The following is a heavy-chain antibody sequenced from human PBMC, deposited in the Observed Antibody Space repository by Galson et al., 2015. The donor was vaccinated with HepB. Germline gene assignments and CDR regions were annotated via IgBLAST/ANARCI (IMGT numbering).Heavy chain of an antibody. CDR1: GFTFSSCC. D-gene: IGHD4-17*01. V-gene: IGHV3-30*03. J-gene: IGHJ6*02. CDR3: DQRCYYDDASWDYGTDV. Sequence: SLRLSCAASGFTFSSCCMHWVRQAPGKGLEWVSALSYDGRNKYYADAVKGRFTISRDTSKNTLFLQMNILRAENTAVYYCDQRCYYDDASWDYGTDVWGQGTPVTVSS. CDR2: LSYDGRNK.